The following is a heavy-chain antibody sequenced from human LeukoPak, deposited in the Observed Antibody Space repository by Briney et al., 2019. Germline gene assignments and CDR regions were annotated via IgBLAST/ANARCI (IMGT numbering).Heavy chain of an antibody. CDR2: ISSGSRYI. CDR3: AKCSGGNCYHFDDH. CDR1: GFTFSAYS. Sequence: GGSLRLSCAASGFTFSAYSMNWVRQAPGKGLEWVSSISSGSRYIYYADSVKGRFTISRDNAKDSLYLQMNSLRAEDTAVYYCAKCSGGNCYHFDDHWGQGTLVTVSP. V-gene: IGHV3-21*01. D-gene: IGHD2-15*01. J-gene: IGHJ5*02.